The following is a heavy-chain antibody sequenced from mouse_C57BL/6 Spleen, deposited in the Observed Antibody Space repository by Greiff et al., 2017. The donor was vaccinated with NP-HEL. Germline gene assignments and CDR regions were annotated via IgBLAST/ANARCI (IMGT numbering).Heavy chain of an antibody. CDR2: ISSGGSYT. CDR1: GFTFSSYG. Sequence: EVKLMESGGDLVKPGGSLKLSCAASGFTFSSYGMSWVRQTPDKRLEWVATISSGGSYTYYPDSVKGRFTISRDNAKNTLYLQMSSLKSEDTAMYYCARQSDLPGYFDVWGTGTTVTVSS. CDR3: ARQSDLPGYFDV. V-gene: IGHV5-6*01. D-gene: IGHD2-1*01. J-gene: IGHJ1*03.